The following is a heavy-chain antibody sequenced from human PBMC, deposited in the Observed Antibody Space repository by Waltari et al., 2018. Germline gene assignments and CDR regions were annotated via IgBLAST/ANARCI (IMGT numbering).Heavy chain of an antibody. CDR2: VRGDRRT. D-gene: IGHD2-15*01. CDR3: ARDRGRGLFLDT. V-gene: IGHV4-4*02. CDR1: GDSMSSTDC. J-gene: IGHJ5*02. Sequence: QLQLQESGPGLVKPSGTLSLSCAVSGDSMSSTDCWSWVRQSRQKGLEWIGQVRGDRRTNYNPSLACRVTVSRDTSNNPFSLRVTSATAADTAVYYCARDRGRGLFLDTWGPGTLVTVS.